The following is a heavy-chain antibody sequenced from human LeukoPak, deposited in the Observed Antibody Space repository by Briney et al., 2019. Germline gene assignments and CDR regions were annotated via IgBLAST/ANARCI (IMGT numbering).Heavy chain of an antibody. V-gene: IGHV4-59*12. D-gene: IGHD3-9*01. J-gene: IGHJ3*02. Sequence: SETLSLTCTVSGGSISSYYWSWIRQPPGKGLEWIGYIYYSGSTNYNPSLKSRVTISVDRSKNQFSLKLSSVTAADTAVYYCARAKVLLRYFDWLRAGAFDIWGQGTMVTVSS. CDR2: IYYSGST. CDR3: ARAKVLLRYFDWLRAGAFDI. CDR1: GGSISSYY.